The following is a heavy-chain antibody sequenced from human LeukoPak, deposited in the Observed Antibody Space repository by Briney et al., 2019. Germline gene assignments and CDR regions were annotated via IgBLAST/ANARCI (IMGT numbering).Heavy chain of an antibody. V-gene: IGHV4-34*01. J-gene: IGHJ4*02. CDR3: ARGSAMALRY. CDR2: INHSGST. Sequence: GSLRLSCAASGFTFSSYWMSWIRQPPGKGLEWIGEINHSGSTNYNPSLKSRVTIPVDTSKNQFSLKLSSVTAADTAVYYCARGSAMALRYWGQGTLVTVSS. D-gene: IGHD5-18*01. CDR1: GFTFSSYW.